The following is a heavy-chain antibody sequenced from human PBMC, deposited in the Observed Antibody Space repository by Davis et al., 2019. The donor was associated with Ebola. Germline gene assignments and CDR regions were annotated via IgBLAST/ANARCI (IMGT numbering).Heavy chain of an antibody. J-gene: IGHJ3*02. CDR2: ISYDGSNK. CDR3: ANSLRYFDWFPQAFNI. Sequence: GESLMISCAASGFIFSNYGMHWVRQAPGKGLEWVTVISYDGSNKYYADSVKGRFTISRDNSKNTLYLQMNSLRAEDTAVYYCANSLRYFDWFPQAFNIWGQGTMVTVSS. D-gene: IGHD3-9*01. CDR1: GFIFSNYG. V-gene: IGHV3-30*18.